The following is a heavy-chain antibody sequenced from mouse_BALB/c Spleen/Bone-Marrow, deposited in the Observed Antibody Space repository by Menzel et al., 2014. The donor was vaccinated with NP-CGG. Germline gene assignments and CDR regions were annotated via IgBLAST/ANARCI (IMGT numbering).Heavy chain of an antibody. Sequence: EVTLLESGPDLVKHSPSISFTCTVTGYSIASGYSWHWIRQFPGNKLEWMGYIHYSGSTNYNPSLQSRLSVTRDTSKNQFFLQLNSVSTEDTATFYCIRNYVDSFDYWGQGTTLTVSS. CDR3: IRNYVDSFDY. CDR1: GYSIASGYS. V-gene: IGHV3-1*02. J-gene: IGHJ2*01. CDR2: IHYSGST. D-gene: IGHD1-1*01.